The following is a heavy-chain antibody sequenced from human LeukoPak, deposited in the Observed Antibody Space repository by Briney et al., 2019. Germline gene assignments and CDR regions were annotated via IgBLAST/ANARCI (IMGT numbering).Heavy chain of an antibody. D-gene: IGHD2-2*01. CDR1: GFTFSSYA. J-gene: IGHJ6*04. CDR2: ISYDGSSK. Sequence: PGRSLRLSCAASGFTFSSYAMHWVRQAPGKGLEWVAVISYDGSSKYYADSVKGRFTISRDNSKNTLYLQMNSLRAEDTAVYYCARDRYCSSTSCYLFGYYYYGMDVWGKGTTVTVSS. CDR3: ARDRYCSSTSCYLFGYYYYGMDV. V-gene: IGHV3-30*14.